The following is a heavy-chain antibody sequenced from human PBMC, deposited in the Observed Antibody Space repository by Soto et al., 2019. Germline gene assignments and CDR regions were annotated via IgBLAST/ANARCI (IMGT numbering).Heavy chain of an antibody. V-gene: IGHV2-5*01. CDR1: GFSLTTTGVG. J-gene: IGHJ4*02. Sequence: QIALQESGPMVVKPTQTLTLTCTFSGFSLTTTGVGVGWIRHAPGKALEWLAMVYWNDERGYSPSLKSRLTITQDTYKNQVVLTMTYMDPVDTATYFCAHYDSSGYFSHFDSWGQGTLVTVSS. CDR3: AHYDSSGYFSHFDS. CDR2: VYWNDER. D-gene: IGHD3-22*01.